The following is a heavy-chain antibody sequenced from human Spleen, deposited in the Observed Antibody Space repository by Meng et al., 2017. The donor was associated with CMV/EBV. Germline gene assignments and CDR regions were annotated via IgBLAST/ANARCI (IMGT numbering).Heavy chain of an antibody. CDR1: GFSFRDYA. CDR3: AKGQFFYESGGYLILDS. V-gene: IGHV3-23*03. J-gene: IGHJ4*02. Sequence: GESLKISCAASGFSFRDYAMSWVRQAPGKGPEWVSIMYTANTATHYQDSVKGRFTISRDNSKHTLYLRMDSLRAEDTAVYYCAKGQFFYESGGYLILDSWGQGALVTVSS. CDR2: MYTANTAT. D-gene: IGHD3-22*01.